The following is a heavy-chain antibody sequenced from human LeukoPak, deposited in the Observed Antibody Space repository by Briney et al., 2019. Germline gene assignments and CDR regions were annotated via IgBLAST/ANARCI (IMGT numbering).Heavy chain of an antibody. J-gene: IGHJ6*04. CDR3: ARVGSTVGITGMDV. CDR1: GASISSHY. Sequence: SETLSLTCTVSGASISSHYRSWIRQPPGKGLDWIGYIFYGSPHYNPSLKSRVTILADTSKSQLSLRLTSVTAADTAVYYCARVGSTVGITGMDVWGKGTTVTVSS. V-gene: IGHV4-59*11. CDR2: IFYGSP. D-gene: IGHD3-3*01.